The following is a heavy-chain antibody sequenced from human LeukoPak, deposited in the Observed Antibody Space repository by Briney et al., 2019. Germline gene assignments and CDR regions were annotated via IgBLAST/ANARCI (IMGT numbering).Heavy chain of an antibody. J-gene: IGHJ4*02. Sequence: GGSLRLSCAASRFNVNNYWMHWVRQAPGKGLVWVSRINEDGTVTSYAGSVRGRFTISRDSVENTLHLQMSSLRAEDTAVYYCVKDFGGNSDYWGQGTLVTVSS. CDR2: INEDGTVT. V-gene: IGHV3-74*01. D-gene: IGHD4-23*01. CDR1: RFNVNNYW. CDR3: VKDFGGNSDY.